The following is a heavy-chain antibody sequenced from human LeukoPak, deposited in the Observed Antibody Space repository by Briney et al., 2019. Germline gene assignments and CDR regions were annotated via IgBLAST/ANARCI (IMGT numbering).Heavy chain of an antibody. CDR2: INHSGST. D-gene: IGHD6-19*01. V-gene: IGHV4-34*01. Sequence: SETLSLTCAVYGASFSGYYWSWLRQPPGKGLEWIGEINHSGSTNYNPSLKSRVTISVDTSKNQFSLKLSSVTAADTAVYYCARGLGQWLARPGAFDIWGQGTMVTVSS. CDR3: ARGLGQWLARPGAFDI. CDR1: GASFSGYY. J-gene: IGHJ3*02.